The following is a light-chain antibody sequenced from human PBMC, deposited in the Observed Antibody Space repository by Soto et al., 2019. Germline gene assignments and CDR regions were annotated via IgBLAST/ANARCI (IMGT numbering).Light chain of an antibody. CDR1: LTIRSNY. Sequence: ETVLTQSPGTLSLSPGERATLSCRASLTIRSNYLAWYRQTPGQAPRLLIYGASNRATGIADRFSGSGSGTDFTLIISRLEPEDFALYYRQQYGSSPWTFGQGTKVEIK. J-gene: IGKJ1*01. V-gene: IGKV3-20*01. CDR3: QQYGSSPWT. CDR2: GAS.